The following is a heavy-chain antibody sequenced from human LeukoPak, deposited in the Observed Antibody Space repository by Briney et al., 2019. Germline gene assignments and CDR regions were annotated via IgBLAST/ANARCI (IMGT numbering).Heavy chain of an antibody. J-gene: IGHJ5*02. D-gene: IGHD2-2*01. V-gene: IGHV4-34*01. CDR3: ARGLRYCSSTSCSRNWFDP. Sequence: SETLSLTCAVYGGSFSGYYWSWIRQPPGKGLEWIGEINHSGSTNYNPSLKSRVTISVDTSKNQFSLKLSSVTAADTAVYYCARGLRYCSSTSCSRNWFDPWGQGNLVTVSS. CDR1: GGSFSGYY. CDR2: INHSGST.